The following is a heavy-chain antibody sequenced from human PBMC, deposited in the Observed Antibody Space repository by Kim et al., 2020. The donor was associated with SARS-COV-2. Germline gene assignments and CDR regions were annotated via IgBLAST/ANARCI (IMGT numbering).Heavy chain of an antibody. CDR2: ISYDGSNK. J-gene: IGHJ6*02. Sequence: GGSLRLSCAASGFTFSSYDMHWVRQAPGKGLEWVAVISYDGSNKYYADSVKGRFTISRDNSKNTLFLQMNSLRAEDTAVYYCARGYISSLDVWGQGTTVTVS. V-gene: IGHV3-30*03. D-gene: IGHD6-13*01. CDR3: ARGYISSLDV. CDR1: GFTFSSYD.